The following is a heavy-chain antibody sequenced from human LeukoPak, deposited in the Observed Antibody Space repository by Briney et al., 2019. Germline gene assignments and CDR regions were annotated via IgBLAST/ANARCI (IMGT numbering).Heavy chain of an antibody. Sequence: GGSLSLSCAAYGFTFSSYWMHWVRQAPGKGLVWVSRSNSDGSSTNYADSVKGRFTISRDNAKNTLYLQMNSLRAEDTAVYYCARGGDYPFDYWGQGTLVTVSS. V-gene: IGHV3-74*01. CDR2: SNSDGSST. J-gene: IGHJ4*02. CDR1: GFTFSSYW. CDR3: ARGGDYPFDY. D-gene: IGHD4-17*01.